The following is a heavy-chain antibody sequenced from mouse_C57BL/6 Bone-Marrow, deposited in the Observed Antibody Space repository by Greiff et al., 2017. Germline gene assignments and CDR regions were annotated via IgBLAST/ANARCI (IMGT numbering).Heavy chain of an antibody. J-gene: IGHJ2*01. CDR1: GYAFSSSW. D-gene: IGHD2-3*01. CDR2: IYPGDGDT. CDR3: ARGWLLPYYFDY. Sequence: VKVVESGPELVKPGASVKISCKASGYAFSSSWMNWVKQRPGKGLEWIGRIYPGDGDTNYNGKFKGKATLTADKSSSTAYMQLSSLTSEDSAVYFCARGWLLPYYFDYWGQGTTLTVSS. V-gene: IGHV1-82*01.